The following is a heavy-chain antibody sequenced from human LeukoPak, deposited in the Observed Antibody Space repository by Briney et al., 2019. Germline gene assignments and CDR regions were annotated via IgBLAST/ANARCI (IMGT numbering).Heavy chain of an antibody. CDR2: ISTNTVTT. Sequence: GGSLRLSCAASGFSFSNYAMNWVRQAPGKGLEWLSAISTNTVTTYYANSVKGRFTISRDNSKNTLYLQMNSLRAEDTAVYYCAKDPNSSSSSLVDYWGQGTLVTVSS. D-gene: IGHD6-6*01. V-gene: IGHV3-23*01. CDR3: AKDPNSSSSSLVDY. J-gene: IGHJ4*02. CDR1: GFSFSNYA.